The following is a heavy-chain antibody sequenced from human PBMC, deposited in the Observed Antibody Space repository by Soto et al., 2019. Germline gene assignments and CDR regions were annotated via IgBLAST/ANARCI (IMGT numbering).Heavy chain of an antibody. CDR1: GLTFSDYY. CDR2: ITSRGRYT. CDR3: ARELDGIYV. J-gene: IGHJ6*02. V-gene: IGHV3-11*05. Sequence: QVQLVESGGGLVKPGGSLRLSCAASGLTFSDYYMSWIRQAPGKGLEWVSYITSRGRYTKYADPGQGRFTIARDNAKNSLYLHMNSLRAEDTAVYYGARELDGIYVWGQGTTVTVSS.